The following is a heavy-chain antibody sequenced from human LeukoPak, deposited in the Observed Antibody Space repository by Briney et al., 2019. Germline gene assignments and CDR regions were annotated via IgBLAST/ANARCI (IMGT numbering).Heavy chain of an antibody. D-gene: IGHD6-13*01. CDR1: GFTFSSYW. CDR3: SLEGSSWYRYFQH. CDR2: IKQDGSEK. J-gene: IGHJ1*01. Sequence: GGSLRLSCAASGFTFSSYWMGWVRQAPGKGLEWVANIKQDGSEKYYVDSVKGRFTISRDNAKNSPYLQMNSLRAEDTAVYYSSLEGSSWYRYFQHWGQGTLVTVSS. V-gene: IGHV3-7*05.